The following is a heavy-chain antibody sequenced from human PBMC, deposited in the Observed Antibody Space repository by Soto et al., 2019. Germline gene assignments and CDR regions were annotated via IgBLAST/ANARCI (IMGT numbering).Heavy chain of an antibody. J-gene: IGHJ6*02. V-gene: IGHV3-33*01. CDR3: ARERSYYYDSSGSDGMDV. CDR1: GFTFSSYG. CDR2: IWYDGSYK. D-gene: IGHD3-22*01. Sequence: QVQLVESGGGVVQPGRSLRLSCAASGFTFSSYGMHWVRQAPGKGLEWVAVIWYDGSYKYSADSVKGRFTISRDNSKTTLYLQMNSLRAEDTAVYYCARERSYYYDSSGSDGMDVWGQGTTVTVSS.